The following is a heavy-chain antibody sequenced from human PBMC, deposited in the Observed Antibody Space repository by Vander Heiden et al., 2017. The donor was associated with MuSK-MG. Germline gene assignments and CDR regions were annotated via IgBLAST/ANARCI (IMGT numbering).Heavy chain of an antibody. CDR3: ARGCTSSWLRFDP. CDR1: GGSISSYY. V-gene: IGHV4-4*07. D-gene: IGHD2-2*01. CDR2: IYSTGST. Sequence: QVQLQESGPGLVKPSETLSLSCTVSGGSISSYYWRWIRQPAGKRLEWVGRIYSTGSTNYNPALKGRVTMSVDTSKNQFFLELSSVTAADTAVYYFARGCTSSWLRFDPWGQGTLVTVSS. J-gene: IGHJ5*02.